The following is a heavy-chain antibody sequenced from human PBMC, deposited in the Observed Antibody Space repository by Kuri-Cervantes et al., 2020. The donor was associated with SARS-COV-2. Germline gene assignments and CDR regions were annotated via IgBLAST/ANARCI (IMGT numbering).Heavy chain of an antibody. V-gene: IGHV3-23*01. CDR1: GFTFSSYA. D-gene: IGHD2-21*02. CDR2: ISGSGGST. J-gene: IGHJ4*02. Sequence: LSLTCAASGFTFSSYAMSWVRQAPGRGLEWVSAISGSGGSTYYADSVKGRFTISRDNSKNTLYLQMNSLRAEDTAVYYCAKAPIVVVTAILGYWGQGTLVTVSS. CDR3: AKAPIVVVTAILGY.